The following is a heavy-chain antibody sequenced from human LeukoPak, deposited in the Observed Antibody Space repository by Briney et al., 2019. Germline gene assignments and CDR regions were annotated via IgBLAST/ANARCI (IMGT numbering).Heavy chain of an antibody. J-gene: IGHJ4*02. Sequence: PSETLSLTCAVSGGSISSSNWWSWVRQPPGKGLEWIGEIYHSGSTNYNPSLKSRVTISVAKSKNQFSLKLSSVTAADTAVYYCASRPFTMVRGVSTFDYWGQGTLVTVSS. D-gene: IGHD3-10*01. V-gene: IGHV4-4*02. CDR3: ASRPFTMVRGVSTFDY. CDR2: IYHSGST. CDR1: GGSISSSNW.